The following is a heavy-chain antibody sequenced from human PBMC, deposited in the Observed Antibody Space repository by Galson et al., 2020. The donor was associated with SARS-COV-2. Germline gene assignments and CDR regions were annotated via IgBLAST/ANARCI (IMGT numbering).Heavy chain of an antibody. CDR1: AGSLSRSSYY. V-gene: IGHV4-39*01. Sequence: ETSETLSPTCTVSAGSLSRSSYYWGWIRQPPGQGLEWIGGSTYYNPSLKTRVTISVDTSKNQFSLKLSAVTAADTAVYYCARGALYCSSTSCRHFDYWGQGTLVTVSS. CDR3: ARGALYCSSTSCRHFDY. J-gene: IGHJ4*02. CDR2: GST. D-gene: IGHD2-2*01.